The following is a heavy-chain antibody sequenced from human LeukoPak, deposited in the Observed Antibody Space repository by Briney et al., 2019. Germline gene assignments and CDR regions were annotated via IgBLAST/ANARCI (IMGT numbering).Heavy chain of an antibody. CDR2: IRTDGGST. Sequence: GGSLRLSCAASGFTFRNHWMHWVRQAPAKGLEWVSLIRTDGGSTDYADFVKGRLTISRDNAKNTVYLQMNSLRADDTAVYYCAREMEIGGRAFDSGGEGTLVTISS. V-gene: IGHV3-74*01. CDR3: AREMEIGGRAFDS. J-gene: IGHJ4*02. D-gene: IGHD2-15*01. CDR1: GFTFRNHW.